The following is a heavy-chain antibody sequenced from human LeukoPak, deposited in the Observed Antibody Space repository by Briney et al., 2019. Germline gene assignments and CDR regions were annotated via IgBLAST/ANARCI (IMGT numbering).Heavy chain of an antibody. CDR1: GFTFSSYA. V-gene: IGHV3-23*01. CDR3: AKAITMIVVVPDAFDI. Sequence: LGGSLRLSCAASGFTFSSYAMSWVRQAPGKGLEWVSAISGSGGNTYYADSVKGRFTISRDNSKNTLYLQMISLRAEDTAVYYCAKAITMIVVVPDAFDIWGQGTMVIVSS. D-gene: IGHD3-22*01. J-gene: IGHJ3*02. CDR2: ISGSGGNT.